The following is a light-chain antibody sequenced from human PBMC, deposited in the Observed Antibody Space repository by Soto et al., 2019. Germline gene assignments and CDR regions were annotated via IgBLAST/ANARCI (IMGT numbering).Light chain of an antibody. J-gene: IGLJ1*01. V-gene: IGLV1-40*01. CDR2: GNS. Sequence: QSVLTQPPSGSGAPGQRVTISCTGSSSNIGAGYDVHWYQQLPGTAPNLLIYGNSNRPSEVPDRFSGSKSGTSASLAITGLQAEDEADYYCQSYDSSLSGSQVFGTGTKVTVL. CDR3: QSYDSSLSGSQV. CDR1: SSNIGAGYD.